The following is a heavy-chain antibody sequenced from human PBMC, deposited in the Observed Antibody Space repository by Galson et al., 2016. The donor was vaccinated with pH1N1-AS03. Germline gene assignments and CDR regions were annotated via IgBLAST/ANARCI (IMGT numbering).Heavy chain of an antibody. CDR1: GFTFSTYA. Sequence: SLRLSCAASGFTFSTYAMSWVRQAPGKGLEWVSPISGADLSTYYADSVKGRFTVSRDNSKNTLYLQMNGLRAQDTAIYYCANPRAAGTTMVTRLDYWGQGILVTVSS. CDR3: ANPRAAGTTMVTRLDY. J-gene: IGHJ4*02. CDR2: ISGADLST. V-gene: IGHV3-23*01. D-gene: IGHD5-18*01.